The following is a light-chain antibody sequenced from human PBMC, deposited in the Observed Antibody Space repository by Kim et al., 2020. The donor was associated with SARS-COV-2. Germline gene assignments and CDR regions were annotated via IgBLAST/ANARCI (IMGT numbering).Light chain of an antibody. Sequence: GQSVTMSCTGTSSDVGGYNYVSWYQQHPGKAPKLMIYDVSKRPSGVPDRFSGSKSGNTASLTISGLQAEDEADYYCCSYAGSYPWVFVGGTKLTGL. CDR1: SSDVGGYNY. J-gene: IGLJ3*02. CDR3: CSYAGSYPWV. V-gene: IGLV2-11*01. CDR2: DVS.